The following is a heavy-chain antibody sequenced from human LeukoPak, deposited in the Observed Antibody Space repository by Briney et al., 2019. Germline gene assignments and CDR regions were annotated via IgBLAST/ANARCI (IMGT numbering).Heavy chain of an antibody. D-gene: IGHD1-14*01. CDR2: IKSDGSEK. CDR3: ARESDHSVSQVDFDL. CDR1: GLTFSSHW. V-gene: IGHV3-7*01. Sequence: GGSLRLSCAASGLTFSSHWISWVRQAPGKGLEWVANIKSDGSEKYYLDSVKGRFTISRDNAKTSLYLQMNSLRAEDSAVYYWARESDHSVSQVDFDLWGQGTMVTVSS. J-gene: IGHJ3*01.